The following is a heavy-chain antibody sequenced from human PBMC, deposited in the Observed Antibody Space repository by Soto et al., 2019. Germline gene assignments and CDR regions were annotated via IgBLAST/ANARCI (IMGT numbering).Heavy chain of an antibody. Sequence: QVQLVESGGGVVQPGRSLRLSCAASGFTFSSYAMHWVRQAPGKGLEWVAVISYDGSNKYYADSVKGRFTISRDNSKNTLYLQMNSLRAEDTAVYYCARDRSEEQLVRDYGMDVWGQGTTVTVSS. V-gene: IGHV3-30-3*01. CDR3: ARDRSEEQLVRDYGMDV. D-gene: IGHD6-6*01. CDR1: GFTFSSYA. J-gene: IGHJ6*02. CDR2: ISYDGSNK.